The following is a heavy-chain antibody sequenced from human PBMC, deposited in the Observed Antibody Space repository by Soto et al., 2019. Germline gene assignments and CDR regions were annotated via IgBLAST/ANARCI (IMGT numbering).Heavy chain of an antibody. J-gene: IGHJ6*02. CDR1: GYTFTSYG. CDR3: ARGEVIQAISYFYYAMDV. CDR2: ISAYNGNT. Sequence: ASVKVSCKASGYTFTSYGISWVRQAPGQGLEWMGWISAYNGNTNYAQKLQGRVTMTTDTSTSTAYMELRSLRSDDTAVYYCARGEVIQAISYFYYAMDVWCQGTTVTVFS. V-gene: IGHV1-18*01. D-gene: IGHD3-16*02.